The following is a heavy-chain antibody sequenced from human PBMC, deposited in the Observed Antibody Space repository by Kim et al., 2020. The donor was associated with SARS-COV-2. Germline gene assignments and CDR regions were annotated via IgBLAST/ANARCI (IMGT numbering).Heavy chain of an antibody. Sequence: ASVKVSCKASGYTFTSYAMNWVRQAPGQGLEWMGWINTNTGNPTYAQGFTGRFVFSLDTSVSTAYLQISSLKAEDTAVYYCARDAYCSSTSCRGGYYYYYMNVWGKGTTFTVSS. D-gene: IGHD2-2*01. CDR2: INTNTGNP. V-gene: IGHV7-4-1*02. J-gene: IGHJ6*03. CDR3: ARDAYCSSTSCRGGYYYYYMNV. CDR1: GYTFTSYA.